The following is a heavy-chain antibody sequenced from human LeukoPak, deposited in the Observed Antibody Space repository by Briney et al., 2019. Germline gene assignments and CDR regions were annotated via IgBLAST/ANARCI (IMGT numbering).Heavy chain of an antibody. CDR2: ISSSGSTI. Sequence: GGSVRLSCAASGFTFSSYEMNWVRQAPGKGLEWVSYISSSGSTIYYADSVKGRFTISGDNAKNSLYLQMNSLRAEDTAVYYCARDGSGWSAYWGQGTLVTVSS. D-gene: IGHD6-19*01. CDR1: GFTFSSYE. J-gene: IGHJ4*02. CDR3: ARDGSGWSAY. V-gene: IGHV3-48*03.